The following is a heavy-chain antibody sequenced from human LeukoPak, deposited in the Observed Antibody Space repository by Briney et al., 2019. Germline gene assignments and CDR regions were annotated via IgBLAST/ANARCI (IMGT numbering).Heavy chain of an antibody. CDR2: IYYSGST. CDR3: ARIFWNYRIDYYYMDV. D-gene: IGHD1-7*01. CDR1: GGSISSSSYY. J-gene: IGHJ6*03. V-gene: IGHV4-39*07. Sequence: SETLSLTCTVSGGSISSSSYYWGWIRQPPGTGLEWIGSIYYSGSTYYNPSLKSRVTISVDTSKNQFSPKLSSVTAADTAVYYCARIFWNYRIDYYYMDVWGKGTTVTVSS.